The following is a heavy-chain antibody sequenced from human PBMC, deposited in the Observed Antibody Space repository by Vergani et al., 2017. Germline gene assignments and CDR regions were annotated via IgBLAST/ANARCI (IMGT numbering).Heavy chain of an antibody. J-gene: IGHJ4*02. CDR1: GFTFSSYA. CDR2: ISGSGGST. CDR3: AKESASVAGSPKTRFDY. D-gene: IGHD6-19*01. V-gene: IGHV3-23*01. Sequence: EVQLLESGEGLVQPGGSLRLSCAASGFTFSSYAMSWVRQAPGKGLEWVSAISGSGGSTYYADSVKGRFTISRDNSKNALYLQMNSLRAEDTAVYYCAKESASVAGSPKTRFDYWGQGTLVTVSS.